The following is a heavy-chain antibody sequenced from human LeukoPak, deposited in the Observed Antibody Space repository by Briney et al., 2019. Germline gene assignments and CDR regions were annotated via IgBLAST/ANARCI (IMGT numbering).Heavy chain of an antibody. CDR2: INPNSGGT. J-gene: IGHJ5*02. V-gene: IGHV1-2*02. D-gene: IGHD6-6*01. CDR1: GYTFTDFY. Sequence: GASVKVSCKASGYTFTDFYMHWVRQAPGQGLEWMGWINPNSGGTNYAQKFQGRVTMTRDTSISTAYMELSRLRSDDTAVYYCARGGRIAARSLDPWGQGTLVTVSS. CDR3: ARGGRIAARSLDP.